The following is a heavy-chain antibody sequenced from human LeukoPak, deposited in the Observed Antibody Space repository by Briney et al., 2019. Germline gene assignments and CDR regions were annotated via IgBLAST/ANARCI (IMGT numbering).Heavy chain of an antibody. V-gene: IGHV3-48*01. CDR1: GFTFSSYS. J-gene: IGHJ4*02. D-gene: IGHD2-21*02. CDR3: ARENRGAYCGGDCYHFDY. Sequence: GGSLRLSCAASGFTFSSYSMNWVRQAPGKGLEWVSYISSSSTIYYADSVKGRFTISRDNAKNSLYLQMNSLRAEDTAVYYCARENRGAYCGGDCYHFDYWGQGTLVTVSS. CDR2: ISSSSTI.